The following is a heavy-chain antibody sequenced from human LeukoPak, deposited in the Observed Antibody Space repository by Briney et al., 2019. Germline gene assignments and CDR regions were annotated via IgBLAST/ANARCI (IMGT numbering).Heavy chain of an antibody. CDR1: GFTFSLYA. CDR2: LNEDGGYT. J-gene: IGHJ4*02. V-gene: IGHV3-23*01. Sequence: PGGSLRLSCAASGFTFSLYAMSWVRPAPGKGLVWVSGLNEDGGYTYYADSVKGRFTISRDNSENTLHLQMRSLRAEDTAIYYCVRDFRCSGGSCPLFDSWGQGTLVTVSS. CDR3: VRDFRCSGGSCPLFDS. D-gene: IGHD2-15*01.